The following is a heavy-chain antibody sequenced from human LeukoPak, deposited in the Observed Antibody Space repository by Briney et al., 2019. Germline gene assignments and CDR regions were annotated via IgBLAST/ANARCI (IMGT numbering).Heavy chain of an antibody. V-gene: IGHV3-21*01. D-gene: IGHD5-18*01. Sequence: PGGSLRLSCAASGFTFSGYTMTWVRQAPGKGLEWVSSISNSSTYIYYADSVKGRFTISRDNVQNSLYLQMNSLRAEDTAVYCCARDREYSYGFFDYWGQGTLVTVSS. J-gene: IGHJ4*02. CDR2: ISNSSTYI. CDR1: GFTFSGYT. CDR3: ARDREYSYGFFDY.